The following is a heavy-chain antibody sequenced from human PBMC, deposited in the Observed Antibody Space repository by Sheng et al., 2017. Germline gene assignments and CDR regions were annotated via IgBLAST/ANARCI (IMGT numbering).Heavy chain of an antibody. CDR3: ARVSSGLDF. V-gene: IGHV4-39*07. J-gene: IGHJ4*02. CDR1: GGSISSTSYY. CDR2: IYYSGST. Sequence: QLQLQESGPGLVQPSETLSLTCTVSGGSISSTSYYWVWIRQPPGKGLEWIGTIYYSGSTDYNASLQSRVTISLDTSKNQFSLKLSSVTAADTVVYYCARVSSGLDFWGQGTLVTVSS. D-gene: IGHD6-19*01.